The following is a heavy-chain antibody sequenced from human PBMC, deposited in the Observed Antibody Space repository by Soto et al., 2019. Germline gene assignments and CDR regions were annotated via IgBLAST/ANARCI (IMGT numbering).Heavy chain of an antibody. Sequence: PSETLSLTCTVSGGSISSYYWSWIRQPPGKGLEWIGYIYYSGSTNYNPSLKSRVTISVDTSKNQFSLKLSSVTAADTAVYYCARVMEVVVVVTAPLDYWGQGTLVTVSS. V-gene: IGHV4-59*08. D-gene: IGHD3-22*01. J-gene: IGHJ4*02. CDR2: IYYSGST. CDR3: ARVMEVVVVVTAPLDY. CDR1: GGSISSYY.